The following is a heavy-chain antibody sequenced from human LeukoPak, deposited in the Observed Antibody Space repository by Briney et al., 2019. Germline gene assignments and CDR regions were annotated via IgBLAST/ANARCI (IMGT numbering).Heavy chain of an antibody. CDR3: AKDGHYCTATACFSSWFDP. D-gene: IGHD2-8*02. Sequence: GGSLRLSCAASGFSFNEFTMHWLRQAPGKGLEWVALIVYDGDPTFYADSVKGRFAVSRDNSKNSLFLQMNSLKTDDTAFYYCAKDGHYCTATACFSSWFDPWGQGTLVTVSS. V-gene: IGHV3-43*01. CDR2: IVYDGDPT. J-gene: IGHJ5*02. CDR1: GFSFNEFT.